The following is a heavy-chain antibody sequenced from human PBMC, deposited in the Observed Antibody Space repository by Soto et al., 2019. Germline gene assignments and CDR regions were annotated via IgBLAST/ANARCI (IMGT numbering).Heavy chain of an antibody. J-gene: IGHJ5*02. V-gene: IGHV1-69*01. CDR2: IIPIFGTA. Sequence: QVQLVQSGAEVQKPGSSVKVSCKASGGTFSSYAISWVRQAPGQGLEWMGGIIPIFGTANYAQKFQGRVTITADESTSTAYMELSSLRSEDTAVYYCASTGWGTVTTNWFDPWGQGTLVTVSS. CDR1: GGTFSSYA. D-gene: IGHD4-17*01. CDR3: ASTGWGTVTTNWFDP.